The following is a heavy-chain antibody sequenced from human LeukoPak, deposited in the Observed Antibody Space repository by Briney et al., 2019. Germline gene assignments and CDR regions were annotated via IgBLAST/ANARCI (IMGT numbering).Heavy chain of an antibody. D-gene: IGHD3-9*01. Sequence: GGSLRLSCAASGFTFRNHDLNWVRQAPGKGLEWVSSISSSSSYIYYADSVKGRFTISRDNAKNSLYLQMNSLRAEDTAVYYCARGDDILTGPDYWGQGTLVTVSS. CDR2: ISSSSSYI. CDR3: ARGDDILTGPDY. J-gene: IGHJ4*02. CDR1: GFTFRNHD. V-gene: IGHV3-21*01.